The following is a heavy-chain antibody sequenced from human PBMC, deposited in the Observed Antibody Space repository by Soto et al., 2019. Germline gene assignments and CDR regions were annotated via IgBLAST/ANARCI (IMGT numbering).Heavy chain of an antibody. Sequence: QVQLVQSGAELKEPGASVKVSFKASGYTFTSYAIHWVRQARGQRLEWVGWINADNANTKYSPRFQGRVTITRDTPASTAYMERSSLRSEDTAVYYCARDREQQLIRGYYYMDVWGRGTPVTVSS. D-gene: IGHD6-13*01. CDR2: INADNANT. CDR1: GYTFTSYA. CDR3: ARDREQQLIRGYYYMDV. V-gene: IGHV1-3*01. J-gene: IGHJ6*03.